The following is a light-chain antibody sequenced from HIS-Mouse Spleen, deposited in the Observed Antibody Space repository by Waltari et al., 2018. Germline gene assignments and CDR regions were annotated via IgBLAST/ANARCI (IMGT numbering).Light chain of an antibody. CDR3: QQYNNWPFT. Sequence: EIVMTQSPATLSVSPGERATLSCRASQSVSSNLAWYQQKPGQAPRLLISGASTRATGIPARFSGSGSGTEFTLTIRSLQSEDFAVYYCQQYNNWPFTFGPGTKVDIK. V-gene: IGKV3-15*01. J-gene: IGKJ3*01. CDR2: GAS. CDR1: QSVSSN.